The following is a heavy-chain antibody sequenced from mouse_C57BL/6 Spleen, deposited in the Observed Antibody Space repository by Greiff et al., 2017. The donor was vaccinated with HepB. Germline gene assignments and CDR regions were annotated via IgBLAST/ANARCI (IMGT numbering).Heavy chain of an antibody. CDR3: ARHGSSPYAMDY. J-gene: IGHJ4*01. D-gene: IGHD1-1*01. Sequence: VQLQQSGPELVKPGASVKISCKASGYAFSSSWMNWVKLRPGKGLEWIGRIYPGDGDTNYNGKFKGKATLTADKSSSTAYMQLSSLTSEDSAVYFCARHGSSPYAMDYWGQGTSVTVSS. CDR2: IYPGDGDT. CDR1: GYAFSSSW. V-gene: IGHV1-82*01.